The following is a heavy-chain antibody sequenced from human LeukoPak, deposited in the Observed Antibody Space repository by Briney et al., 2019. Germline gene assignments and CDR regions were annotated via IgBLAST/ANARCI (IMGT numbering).Heavy chain of an antibody. CDR2: ISGSGGST. Sequence: GGSLRLSCAASGFTFSSSTMGWVRQAPGKGLGWVSSISGSGGSTYYADSVKGRFTVSRDNSKNTLYLHMNSLTFEDTAVYYCLGNWCWGQGTLVTVSS. CDR1: GFTFSSST. D-gene: IGHD1-20*01. J-gene: IGHJ4*02. V-gene: IGHV3-23*01. CDR3: LGNWC.